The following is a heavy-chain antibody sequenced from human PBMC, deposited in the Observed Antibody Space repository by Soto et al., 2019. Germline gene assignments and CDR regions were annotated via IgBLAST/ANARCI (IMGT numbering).Heavy chain of an antibody. CDR1: GFTFSSYS. J-gene: IGHJ2*01. CDR2: ISSSSSYI. Sequence: EVQLVESGGGLVKPGGSLRLSCAASGFTFSSYSMNWVRQAPGKGLEWVSSISSSSSYIYYADSVKGRFTISRDNAKNSLYLQMNSLRAEDTAVYYCARDGQQLVPKNWYFDLWGRGTLVTVSS. V-gene: IGHV3-21*01. D-gene: IGHD6-6*01. CDR3: ARDGQQLVPKNWYFDL.